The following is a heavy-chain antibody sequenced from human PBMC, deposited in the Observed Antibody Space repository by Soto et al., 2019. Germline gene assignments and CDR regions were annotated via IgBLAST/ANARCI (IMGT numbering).Heavy chain of an antibody. CDR2: IYTSGST. Sequence: QVHLQESGPGLVKPSETLSLTCTVSGGSISSYYWSWIRQSVGRGLEWIGHIYTSGSTTYNPSLKKRVTRSVDTSKHQFSLRLSSVTAADTAVYYCAREGLDWSVEGMDVWGRGTTVTVSS. D-gene: IGHD3-9*01. CDR3: AREGLDWSVEGMDV. V-gene: IGHV4-4*07. CDR1: GGSISSYY. J-gene: IGHJ6*02.